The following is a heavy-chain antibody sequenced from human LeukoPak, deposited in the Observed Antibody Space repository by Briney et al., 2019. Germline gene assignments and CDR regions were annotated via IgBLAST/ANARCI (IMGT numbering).Heavy chain of an antibody. Sequence: SETLSLTCAVYGGSFSGYYWSWIRQPPGKGLEWIGEINHSGSTNYNPSLKSRVTISVDTSKNQFSLKLSSVTAADTAVYYCARDKDYDFWSGTKGYFDYWGQGTLVTVSS. D-gene: IGHD3-3*01. J-gene: IGHJ4*02. V-gene: IGHV4-34*01. CDR1: GGSFSGYY. CDR2: INHSGST. CDR3: ARDKDYDFWSGTKGYFDY.